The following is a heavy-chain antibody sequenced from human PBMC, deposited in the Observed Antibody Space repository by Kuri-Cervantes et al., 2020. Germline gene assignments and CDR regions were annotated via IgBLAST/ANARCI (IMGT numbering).Heavy chain of an antibody. J-gene: IGHJ6*02. CDR2: MNPNSGNT. Sequence: ASVKVSCKASGYTFTSYDINWVRRATGQGLEWMGWMNPNSGNTGYAQKFQGRVTMTRNTSISTAYMELSSLRSEDTAVYYCASPVAAPAYYGMDVWGQGTTVTVSS. V-gene: IGHV1-8*01. CDR3: ASPVAAPAYYGMDV. CDR1: GYTFTSYD. D-gene: IGHD6-13*01.